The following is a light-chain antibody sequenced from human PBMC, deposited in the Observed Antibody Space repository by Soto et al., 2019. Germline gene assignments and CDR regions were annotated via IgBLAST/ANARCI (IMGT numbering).Light chain of an antibody. J-gene: IGKJ1*01. CDR3: MQALQTPWT. CDR2: LGS. CDR1: HILLHSNGYNY. Sequence: VMTQAPLSLAVTPGGPASISCGXSHILLHSNGYNYLDWYLQKPGQSPQLLIYLGSNRASGVPDRFSGSGSGTDFALKISRVEAEDVGVYYCMQALQTPWTFGQGTKVDI. V-gene: IGKV2-28*01.